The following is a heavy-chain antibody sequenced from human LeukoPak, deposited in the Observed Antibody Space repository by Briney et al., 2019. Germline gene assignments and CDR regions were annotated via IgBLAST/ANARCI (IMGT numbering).Heavy chain of an antibody. J-gene: IGHJ4*02. CDR1: GFTFSSYG. V-gene: IGHV3-30*18. D-gene: IGHD6-6*01. CDR2: ISYDGSNK. Sequence: GGSLRLSSAATGFTFSSYGMHWVRQAPGKGLEWVAVISYDGSNKYYADSVKSRFTISRDNSKNTLYLQMNSLRAEDTAVYYCAKDASSRALDYWGQGTLVTVSS. CDR3: AKDASSRALDY.